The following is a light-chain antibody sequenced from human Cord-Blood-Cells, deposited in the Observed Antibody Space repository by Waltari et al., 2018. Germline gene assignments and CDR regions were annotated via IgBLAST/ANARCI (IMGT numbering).Light chain of an antibody. V-gene: IGKV3-11*01. J-gene: IGKJ1*01. Sequence: EIVLTHSPATLSLSPGDRATLSCRASQSVSSYLAWYQQKPGQAPRLLIYDASNRATGIPARFSGSGSGTDFTLTISSLEPEDFAVYYCQQRSNWTFSQGTKVEIK. CDR3: QQRSNWT. CDR2: DAS. CDR1: QSVSSY.